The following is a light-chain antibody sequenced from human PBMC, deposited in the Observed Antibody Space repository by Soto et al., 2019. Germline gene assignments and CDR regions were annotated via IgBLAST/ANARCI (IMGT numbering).Light chain of an antibody. Sequence: QSALTQPASVSGSPGQSITISCTGTSSDVGYYNSVSWYQRHPGKVPKLIIYDVSSRPSGVSNRFSGFKSGNTASLTISGLQAEDEADYYCSSYPSSETHVLFGGGTQLTVL. J-gene: IGLJ2*01. CDR3: SSYPSSETHVL. CDR1: SSDVGYYNS. V-gene: IGLV2-14*03. CDR2: DVS.